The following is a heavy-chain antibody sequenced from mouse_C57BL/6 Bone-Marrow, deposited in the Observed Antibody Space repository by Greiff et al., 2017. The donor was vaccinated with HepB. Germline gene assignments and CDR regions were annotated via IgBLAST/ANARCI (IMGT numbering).Heavy chain of an antibody. J-gene: IGHJ4*01. CDR2: IYPRSGNT. D-gene: IGHD2-3*01. V-gene: IGHV1-81*01. CDR3: ARRDGYHFYYAMDY. Sequence: VQLVESGAELARPGASVKLSCKASGYTFTSYGISWVKQRTGQGLEWIGEIYPRSGNTYYNEKFKGKATLTADKSSSTAYMELRSLTSEDSAVYFCARRDGYHFYYAMDYWGQGTSVTVSS. CDR1: GYTFTSYG.